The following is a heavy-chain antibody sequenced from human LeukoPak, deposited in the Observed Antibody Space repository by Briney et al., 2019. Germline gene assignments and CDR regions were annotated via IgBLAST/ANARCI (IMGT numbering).Heavy chain of an antibody. CDR3: ASGSYGSGFYYFYYMDV. CDR2: ISSGGDSI. Sequence: GGSLRLSCAASGITFSDHYMSWIRQAPGKGLEWLSYISSGGDSIYYADSVKGRFTISRDNAKNSVSLQMNSLRAEDTAVYYCASGSYGSGFYYFYYMDVWGKGTTVTVSS. D-gene: IGHD3-10*01. CDR1: GITFSDHY. J-gene: IGHJ6*03. V-gene: IGHV3-11*04.